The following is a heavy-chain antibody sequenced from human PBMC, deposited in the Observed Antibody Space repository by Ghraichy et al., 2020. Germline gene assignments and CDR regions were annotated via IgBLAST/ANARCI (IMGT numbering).Heavy chain of an antibody. Sequence: GESLNISCAASGFTVSGHYMDWVRQGPGKGLEWVSVIYTDDRTFYGDSVKGRFTISRDNSKNTLCLQLDNLRPEDTTVYYCARGGISSSIFYYWGQGTLVTVSS. J-gene: IGHJ4*02. V-gene: IGHV3-66*02. CDR1: GFTVSGHY. CDR3: ARGGISSSIFYY. D-gene: IGHD6-13*01. CDR2: IYTDDRT.